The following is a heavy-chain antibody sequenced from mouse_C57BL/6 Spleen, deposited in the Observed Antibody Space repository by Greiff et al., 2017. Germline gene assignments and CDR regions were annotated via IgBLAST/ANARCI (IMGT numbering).Heavy chain of an antibody. J-gene: IGHJ2*01. D-gene: IGHD1-1*01. V-gene: IGHV1-55*01. CDR1: GYTFTSYW. CDR3: ARSLITTVVAPFDY. Sequence: QVQLQQPGAELVKPGASVKMSCKAYGYTFTSYWITWVKQRPGQGLEWIGDIYPGSGSTNYNEKFKSKATLTVDTSSSTAYMQLSSLTSEDSAVYYCARSLITTVVAPFDYWGQGTTLTVSS. CDR2: IYPGSGST.